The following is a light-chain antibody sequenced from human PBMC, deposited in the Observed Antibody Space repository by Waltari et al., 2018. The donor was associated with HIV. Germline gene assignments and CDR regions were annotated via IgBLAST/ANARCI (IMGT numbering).Light chain of an antibody. Sequence: QSALTQPASVSGSPGQSITISCTGTSSDVGGYKDVSWYQQHPGKAPKLLIYEVSHRPSGVSTRFSGSQSGNTASLTISGLQAEDEADYYCNSYISTTTVMFGGGTKLTVL. CDR1: SSDVGGYKD. CDR3: NSYISTTTVM. CDR2: EVS. J-gene: IGLJ3*02. V-gene: IGLV2-14*01.